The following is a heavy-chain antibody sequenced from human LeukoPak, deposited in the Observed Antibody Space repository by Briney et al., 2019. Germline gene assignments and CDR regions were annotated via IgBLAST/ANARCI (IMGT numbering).Heavy chain of an antibody. J-gene: IGHJ4*02. D-gene: IGHD3-22*01. CDR3: ARQSGYYSLDY. CDR2: THYSGST. V-gene: IGHV4-39*01. Sequence: SETLSLTCTVSGGSISSSSYYWGWIRQPPGKGLEWIGITHYSGSTYYNPSLKSRVTISIDTSKNQFSLKLSSVTAADTAVYYCARQSGYYSLDYWGQGTLVTVSS. CDR1: GGSISSSSYY.